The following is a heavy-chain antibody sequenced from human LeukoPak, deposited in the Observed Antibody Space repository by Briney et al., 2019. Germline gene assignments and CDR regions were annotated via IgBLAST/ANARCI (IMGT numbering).Heavy chain of an antibody. V-gene: IGHV3-48*03. Sequence: GGSLRLSCAASGFTFSSYEMNWVRQAPGKGLEWVSYISSSGSTIYYADSVKGRFTISRDNAKNSLYLQMNSLRAEDTAAYYCARGFSHLEWLLYVGNFDYWGQGTLVTVSS. D-gene: IGHD3-3*01. J-gene: IGHJ4*02. CDR3: ARGFSHLEWLLYVGNFDY. CDR1: GFTFSSYE. CDR2: ISSSGSTI.